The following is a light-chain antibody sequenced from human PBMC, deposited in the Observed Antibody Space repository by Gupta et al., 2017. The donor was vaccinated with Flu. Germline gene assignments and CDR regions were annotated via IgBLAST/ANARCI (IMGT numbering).Light chain of an antibody. J-gene: IGKJ4*02. Sequence: QLTQSPSTVSASVGGSVIVTCRASQDIGSWLAWYQLKPGKAPKVLIYAASTSESGVPSRFSGSGYGTDFTLSISSLQAEDVATYYCLQAHSIPLTFGEGTKVEMK. CDR1: QDIGSW. V-gene: IGKV1-12*01. CDR2: AAS. CDR3: LQAHSIPLT.